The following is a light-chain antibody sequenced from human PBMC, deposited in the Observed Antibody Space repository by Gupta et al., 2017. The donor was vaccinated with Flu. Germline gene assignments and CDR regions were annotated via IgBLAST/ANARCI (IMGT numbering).Light chain of an antibody. CDR3: SSTSSSPV. V-gene: IGLV2-14*01. CDR2: EVS. J-gene: IGLJ3*02. Sequence: ITISCTGTTSDVSWYQQHPGKAPELLLYEVSNRPSGISNRFSGSKSGNTASLTISRLQAEDEADYYCSSTSSSPVFGGGTKVTVL. CDR1: TSD.